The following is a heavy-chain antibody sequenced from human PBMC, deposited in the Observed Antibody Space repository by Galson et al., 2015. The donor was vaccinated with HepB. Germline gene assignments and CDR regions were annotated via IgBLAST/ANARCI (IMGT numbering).Heavy chain of an antibody. J-gene: IGHJ6*02. CDR1: GYSFTSYW. V-gene: IGHV5-51*03. D-gene: IGHD3-10*01. Sequence: QSGAEVKKPGESLKISCKGSGYSFTSYWIGWVRQMPGKGLEWMGIIYPGDSDTRYSPSFQGQVTISADKSISTAYLQWSSLKASDTAMYYCARSVGHRDYYGSGRAFGMDVWGQGTTVTVSS. CDR2: IYPGDSDT. CDR3: ARSVGHRDYYGSGRAFGMDV.